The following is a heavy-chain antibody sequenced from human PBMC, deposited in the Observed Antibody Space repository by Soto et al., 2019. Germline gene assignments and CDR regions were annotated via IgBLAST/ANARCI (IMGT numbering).Heavy chain of an antibody. CDR1: GFTFSSYG. CDR2: ISYDGSNK. Sequence: QVQLVESGGGVVQPGRSLRLFCAASGFTFSSYGMHWVRQAPGKGLEWVAVISYDGSNKYYADSVKGRFTISRDNSKNTLYLQMNSLRAEDTAVYYCAKDQGTGLIPYYFDYWGQGTLVTVSS. V-gene: IGHV3-30*18. CDR3: AKDQGTGLIPYYFDY. J-gene: IGHJ4*02. D-gene: IGHD1-1*01.